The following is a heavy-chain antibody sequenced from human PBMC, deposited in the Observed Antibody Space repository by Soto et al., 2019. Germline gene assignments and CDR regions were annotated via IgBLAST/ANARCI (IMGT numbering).Heavy chain of an antibody. CDR3: ARAAAYFYHYYYAMDV. CDR1: RFTFSSYA. CDR2: ISHDGSEK. V-gene: IGHV3-30-3*01. Sequence: GGSLRLSCAASRFTFSSYAMDWVRQAPGKGLEWVAVISHDGSEKYYGDSVKGQFTISRDNPKNTVYLQMNSLRPEDTAVYYCARAAAYFYHYYYAMDVWGQGTAVTVSS. D-gene: IGHD6-13*01. J-gene: IGHJ6*02.